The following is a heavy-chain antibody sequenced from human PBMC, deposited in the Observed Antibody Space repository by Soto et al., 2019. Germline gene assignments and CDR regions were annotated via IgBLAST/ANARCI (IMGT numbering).Heavy chain of an antibody. CDR3: ARDFCSGGSCYPNWFDP. Sequence: QVQLVQSGAEVKKPGASVKVSCKASGYTFTSYGISWVRQAPGQGLEWMGWISAYNGNTNYAQKLQGRVTMTTDTSTSTAYMELRSLRSDDTAVYYCARDFCSGGSCYPNWFDPWGQGTLVTVSS. CDR2: ISAYNGNT. D-gene: IGHD2-15*01. CDR1: GYTFTSYG. J-gene: IGHJ5*02. V-gene: IGHV1-18*01.